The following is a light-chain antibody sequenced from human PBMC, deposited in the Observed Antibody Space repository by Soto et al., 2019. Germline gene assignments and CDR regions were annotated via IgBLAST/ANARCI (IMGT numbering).Light chain of an antibody. CDR2: GTS. J-gene: IGKJ1*01. CDR1: QSVSSSY. CDR3: QQYGSSSLT. Sequence: EIVLTQSLGILSLSPGERATLSCRASQSVSSSYLAWYQQKPGQAPRLLIYGTSSRATAIPDRFSGSGSGTDFTLTISRLEPEDFAVYYCQQYGSSSLTFGHGPRVDI. V-gene: IGKV3-20*01.